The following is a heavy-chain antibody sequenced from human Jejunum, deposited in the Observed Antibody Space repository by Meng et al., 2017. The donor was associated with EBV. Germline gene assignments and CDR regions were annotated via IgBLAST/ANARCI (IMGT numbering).Heavy chain of an antibody. CDR1: GYTCTRHA. J-gene: IGHJ5*02. CDR3: AKTGSTPPRYCCDR. Sequence: QVQRGRAGTEVKEPGASVKCSCNASGYTCTRHACHGVRHAPGQNLGWMRCIDSGKGNTKHSQKFQDRVTMTRDTSATTADLKLISLGSEDTAYYYCAKTGSTPPRYCCDRWGQGALVTVSS. CDR2: IDSGKGNT. V-gene: IGHV1-3*01. D-gene: IGHD1-14*01.